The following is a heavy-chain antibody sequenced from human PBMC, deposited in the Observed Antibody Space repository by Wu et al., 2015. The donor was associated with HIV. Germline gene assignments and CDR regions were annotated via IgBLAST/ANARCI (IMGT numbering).Heavy chain of an antibody. Sequence: QVQLVQSGSEVKKPGSSVKVSCKVSGGTFSNFDVNWVRQAPGQGLEWLGRIDPDIDDKIYSRKFQGRILITRNTSISTVYLELTRLKRGDTAVYYCAKPGGAGTLFKDSQKFGMDLWGPGTTVVVSS. D-gene: IGHD2-21*01. CDR3: AKPGGAGTLFKDSQKFGMDL. V-gene: IGHV1-2*06. CDR2: IDPDIDDK. CDR1: GGTFSNFD. J-gene: IGHJ6*01.